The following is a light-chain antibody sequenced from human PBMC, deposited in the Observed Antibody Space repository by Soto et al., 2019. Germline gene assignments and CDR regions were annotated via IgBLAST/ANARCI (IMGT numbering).Light chain of an antibody. V-gene: IGKV3-20*01. Sequence: EIAWTQSPGTLYLSPGERATLSCRASQSVSSSYLAWYQQKPGQAPRLLIYGASSRATGIPDRCSGSGSGTDFTLTISRLEREDFAVYYCQQYGSSPPYPFGQGTKREIK. CDR2: GAS. CDR1: QSVSSSY. J-gene: IGKJ2*01. CDR3: QQYGSSPPYP.